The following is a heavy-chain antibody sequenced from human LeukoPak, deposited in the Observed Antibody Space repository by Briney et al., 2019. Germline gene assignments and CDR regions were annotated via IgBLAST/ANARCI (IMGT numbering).Heavy chain of an antibody. Sequence: PSETLSLTCTVSGGSISSYYWNWIRQSPSRGLEWLGRTYYRSKWYNDYAVSVKSRITINPDTSKNQFSLQLNSVTPEDTAVYYCARSIAVAGTSPWFDYWGQGTLVTVSS. CDR3: ARSIAVAGTSPWFDY. CDR2: TYYRSKWYN. CDR1: GGSISSYY. D-gene: IGHD6-19*01. V-gene: IGHV6-1*01. J-gene: IGHJ4*02.